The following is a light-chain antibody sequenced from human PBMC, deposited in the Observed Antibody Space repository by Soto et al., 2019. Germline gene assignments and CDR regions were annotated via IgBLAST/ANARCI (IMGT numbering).Light chain of an antibody. CDR3: QQYSRAPLT. V-gene: IGKV3-20*01. J-gene: IGKJ1*01. CDR2: GAS. Sequence: EIVLTHSPGTLPLSPGERATLSCRASQSIDNNYLAWYQQKPGQAPRLVIYGASTRATDIPDRFSASGSGTDFTLTISRLEPEDFAVYYCQQYSRAPLTFGQGTKVDI. CDR1: QSIDNNY.